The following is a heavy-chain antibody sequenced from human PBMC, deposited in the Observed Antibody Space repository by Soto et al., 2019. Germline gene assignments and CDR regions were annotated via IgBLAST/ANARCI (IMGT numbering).Heavy chain of an antibody. CDR3: ARDGIQLSNQNWFDP. V-gene: IGHV3-30*01. J-gene: IGHJ5*02. Sequence: PGGSLRLACASSGVTFSISAMHWVRQAQGKGLEWVAVISYDGSNKYYADSVKGRFTISRDNSKNTLYLQMNSLRAEDTAVYYCARDGIQLSNQNWFDPWGQGTLVTVSS. CDR2: ISYDGSNK. CDR1: GVTFSISA. D-gene: IGHD5-18*01.